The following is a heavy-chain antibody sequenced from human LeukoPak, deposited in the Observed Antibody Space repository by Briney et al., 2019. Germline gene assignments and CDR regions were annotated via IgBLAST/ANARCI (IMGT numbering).Heavy chain of an antibody. Sequence: SETLSLTCTVSGASTSSSTFFWGWIRQPPGKGLEWIASISYSGTTYYTPSLSSRLTISVDTTKNQFALRLTSVTAADTATYFCARQRVRNWFDPWGQGALVTVSS. V-gene: IGHV4-39*01. CDR3: ARQRVRNWFDP. CDR2: ISYSGTT. CDR1: GASTSSSTFF. J-gene: IGHJ5*02.